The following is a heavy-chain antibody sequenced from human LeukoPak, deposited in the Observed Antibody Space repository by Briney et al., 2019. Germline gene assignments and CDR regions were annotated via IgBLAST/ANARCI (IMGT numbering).Heavy chain of an antibody. Sequence: SETLSLTCTVSGGSLSSYYWSWIRQPPGKGLEWIGYIYSRGLTRGSTNYNPSLKSRVTISVDTSKNQFSLKLSSVTAADTAVYYCARGPSHWYDSSGYLYYFDYWGQGTLVTVSS. CDR3: ARGPSHWYDSSGYLYYFDY. J-gene: IGHJ4*02. V-gene: IGHV4-59*12. CDR2: IYSRGLTRGST. D-gene: IGHD3-22*01. CDR1: GGSLSSYY.